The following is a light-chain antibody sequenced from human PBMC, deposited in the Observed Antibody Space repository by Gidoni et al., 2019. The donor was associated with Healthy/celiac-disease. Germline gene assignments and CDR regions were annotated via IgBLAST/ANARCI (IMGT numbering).Light chain of an antibody. CDR1: QSISSW. V-gene: IGKV1-5*03. Sequence: DIQMTQSPSTLSASVGDRVTITCRASQSISSWLAWYQQKPGKAPKLLIYKASSLESGVPSRFSGSGSVTEFTHTISSLQPDDFATYYCQQYNSYPMCSFGQGTKLEIK. CDR3: QQYNSYPMCS. CDR2: KAS. J-gene: IGKJ2*04.